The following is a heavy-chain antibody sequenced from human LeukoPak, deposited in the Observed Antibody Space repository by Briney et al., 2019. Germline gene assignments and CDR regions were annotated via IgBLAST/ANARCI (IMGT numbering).Heavy chain of an antibody. Sequence: TGGSLRLSCAVSGFTFSSYGIHWVRQAPGKGLEWVAVISYDGSHKYYADSVKGRFTISRDNSKNTLFLQMNSLRPEDTAVYYCAKVAGSSSNWYDWGQGTLVTVSS. J-gene: IGHJ4*02. V-gene: IGHV3-30*18. CDR1: GFTFSSYG. D-gene: IGHD6-13*01. CDR3: AKVAGSSSNWYD. CDR2: ISYDGSHK.